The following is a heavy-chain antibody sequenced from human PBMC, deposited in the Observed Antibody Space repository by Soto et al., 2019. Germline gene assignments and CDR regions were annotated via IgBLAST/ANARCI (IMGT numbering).Heavy chain of an antibody. D-gene: IGHD5-12*01. V-gene: IGHV5-51*01. Sequence: PGESLKISCKGSGYSFTSYWIGWVRQMPGKGLEWMGIIYPGDSDTRYSPSFQGQVTISADKSISTAYLQWSSLKASDTAMYYCARKRDGYNRPPRYSYGMDVWGQGTTVTVSS. CDR2: IYPGDSDT. J-gene: IGHJ6*02. CDR3: ARKRDGYNRPPRYSYGMDV. CDR1: GYSFTSYW.